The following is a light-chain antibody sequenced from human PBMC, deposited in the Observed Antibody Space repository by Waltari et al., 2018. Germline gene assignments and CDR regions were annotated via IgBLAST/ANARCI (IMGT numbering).Light chain of an antibody. Sequence: EIVLTQSPGTLSLSPGERATLSCRASQSVSSSYLAWYQQKPGQAPRLLIYGASSRATGIPDRFSGSGSGTDFTLTINRLGPEDFAVYYCQQYDEWPRTFGHGTRVEI. CDR2: GAS. J-gene: IGKJ1*01. CDR1: QSVSSSY. V-gene: IGKV3-20*01. CDR3: QQYDEWPRT.